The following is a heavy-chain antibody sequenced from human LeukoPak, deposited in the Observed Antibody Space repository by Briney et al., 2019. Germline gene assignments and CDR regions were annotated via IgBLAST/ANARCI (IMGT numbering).Heavy chain of an antibody. CDR3: ARRVFGDNYFDY. CDR1: GGSVSSSNYY. V-gene: IGHV4-39*01. J-gene: IGHJ4*02. CDR2: IYYSGST. D-gene: IGHD3-10*01. Sequence: SETLSLTXTVSGGSVSSSNYYWVGIRQPPGKGLEWIGNIYYSGSTYYNPSLKSRVTISVDTSKNQFSLKLSSVTAADTAVYYCARRVFGDNYFDYWGQGTLVTVSS.